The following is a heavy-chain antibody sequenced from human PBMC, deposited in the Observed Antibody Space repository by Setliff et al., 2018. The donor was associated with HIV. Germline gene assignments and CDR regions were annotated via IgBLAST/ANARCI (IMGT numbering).Heavy chain of an antibody. V-gene: IGHV4-61*09. Sequence: SETLSLTCTVSGGSINSGTYYWTWIRQPAGKGLEWVGHIYTSGSTNYNPSLKSRVTMSIDASKNQFSLNLRSVTAADTATYYCARGNYYASGLDYWGQGTLVTVSS. D-gene: IGHD3-10*01. CDR3: ARGNYYASGLDY. CDR1: GGSINSGTYY. CDR2: IYTSGST. J-gene: IGHJ4*02.